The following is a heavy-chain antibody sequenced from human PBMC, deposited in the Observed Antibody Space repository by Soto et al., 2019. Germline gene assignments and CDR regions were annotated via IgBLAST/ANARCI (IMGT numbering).Heavy chain of an antibody. Sequence: QVQLVESGGGEVQPGKSLRLSCVGSGFTFSTYGIHWIRQAPGKGLEWVALITDDGGNTYYADSVRGRFTVSRDNSKNTLYLQVHSLRYEDTAVYYCARAIFGNAVDVWGPGATVIDSS. CDR1: GFTFSTYG. CDR3: ARAIFGNAVDV. CDR2: ITDDGGNT. D-gene: IGHD2-15*01. V-gene: IGHV3-30-3*01. J-gene: IGHJ6*02.